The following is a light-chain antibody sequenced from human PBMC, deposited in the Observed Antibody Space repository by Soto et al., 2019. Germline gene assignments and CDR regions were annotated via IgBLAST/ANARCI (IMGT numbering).Light chain of an antibody. J-gene: IGKJ1*01. V-gene: IGKV3-20*01. Sequence: EMVLTQSPATLSLSPGDRATLSCRASQSVSTFLAWYQQRPGQAPRLLIYGASSRATGIPDRFSGSGSGTEFTLTISRLEPEDFAVYYCQQYNSYSRTFGQGTKVDIK. CDR2: GAS. CDR1: QSVSTF. CDR3: QQYNSYSRT.